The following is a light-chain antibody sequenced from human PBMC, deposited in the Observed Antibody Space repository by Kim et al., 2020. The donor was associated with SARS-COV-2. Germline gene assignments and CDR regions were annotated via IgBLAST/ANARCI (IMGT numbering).Light chain of an antibody. V-gene: IGKV1-5*03. CDR2: EAS. J-gene: IGKJ4*01. CDR3: QQYDNYLS. Sequence: VTITCRASQSVSRFLAWYQQRPNTAPKLLIYEASTLQPGVPSRFSGSGSGTDFTLTISSLQPDDFATYFCQQYDNYLSFGGGTKVEV. CDR1: QSVSRF.